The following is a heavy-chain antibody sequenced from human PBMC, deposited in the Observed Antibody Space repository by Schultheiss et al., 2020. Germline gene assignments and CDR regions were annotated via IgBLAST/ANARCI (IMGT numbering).Heavy chain of an antibody. CDR1: GFTFSSYS. J-gene: IGHJ6*02. Sequence: GESLKIPCAASGFTFSSYSMNWVRQAPGKGLEWVSSISSSSSYIYYADSVKGRFTISRDNAKNSLYLQMNSLRAEDTAVYYCARGQSAGIEDYYYYGMDVWGQGTTVTVSS. CDR2: ISSSSSYI. CDR3: ARGQSAGIEDYYYYGMDV. V-gene: IGHV3-21*04.